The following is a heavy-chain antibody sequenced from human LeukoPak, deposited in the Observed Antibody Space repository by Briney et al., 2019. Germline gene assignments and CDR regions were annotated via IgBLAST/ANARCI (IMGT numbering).Heavy chain of an antibody. J-gene: IGHJ3*02. CDR1: GGSFSGYY. CDR2: INHSGST. Sequence: PSETLSLTCAVYGGSFSGYYWSWIRQPPGKGLEWIGEINHSGSTNYNPSLKSRVTISVDRSKNQFSLKLSSVTAADTAVYYCARGGYPGAFDIWGQGTMVTVSS. CDR3: ARGGYPGAFDI. D-gene: IGHD5-18*01. V-gene: IGHV4-34*01.